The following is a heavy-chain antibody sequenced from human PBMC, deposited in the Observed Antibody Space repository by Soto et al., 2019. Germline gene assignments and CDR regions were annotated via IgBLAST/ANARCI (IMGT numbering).Heavy chain of an antibody. CDR3: ARACSSTSCYLGLVLDP. CDR1: EYTLTELS. D-gene: IGHD2-2*01. Sequence: ASVRVSCKVSEYTLTELSIHWVRQAPGKGLEWMGGFDPEDGETIYAQKFQGRVTMTEDTSTDTAYMELSSLRSEDTAVYYCARACSSTSCYLGLVLDPWGQGTLVTVS. CDR2: FDPEDGET. J-gene: IGHJ5*02. V-gene: IGHV1-24*01.